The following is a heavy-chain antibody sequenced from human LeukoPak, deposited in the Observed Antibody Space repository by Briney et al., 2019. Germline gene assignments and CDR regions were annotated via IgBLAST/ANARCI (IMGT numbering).Heavy chain of an antibody. V-gene: IGHV3-7*04. J-gene: IGHJ4*02. CDR2: IKQDGSEK. Sequence: GGSLRLSCAVSGFTFGNNWMSWVRQAPGEGLEWVANIKQDGSEKYYVDSVKGRFTISRDNAKNSLFLQMDSLRAEDTAFYYCARGGAVGGRITYWGQGTLVTVSS. D-gene: IGHD6-19*01. CDR1: GFTFGNNW. CDR3: ARGGAVGGRITY.